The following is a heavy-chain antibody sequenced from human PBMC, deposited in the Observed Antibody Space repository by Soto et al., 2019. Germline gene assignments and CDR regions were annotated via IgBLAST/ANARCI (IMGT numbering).Heavy chain of an antibody. D-gene: IGHD4-17*01. V-gene: IGHV3-30*03. Sequence: GGSLRLSCAASGFTFSSYGMHWVRQAPGKGLEWVAVISNDGSNKYYADSVKGRFTISRDNSKNTLYLQMNSLRAEDTAVYFCARDGANSGASVSPFDYWGQGTLVTVSS. J-gene: IGHJ4*02. CDR3: ARDGANSGASVSPFDY. CDR2: ISNDGSNK. CDR1: GFTFSSYG.